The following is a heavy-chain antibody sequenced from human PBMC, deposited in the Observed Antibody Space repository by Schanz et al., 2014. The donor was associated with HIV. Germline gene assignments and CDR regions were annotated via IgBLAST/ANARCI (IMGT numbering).Heavy chain of an antibody. CDR3: AREKFSTLTGYPQNAFDI. D-gene: IGHD3-9*01. CDR2: IIPIFGTA. V-gene: IGHV1-69*06. J-gene: IGHJ3*02. CDR1: GGPFSSYA. Sequence: QVQLVQSGAEVKKPGSSVKVSCESSGGPFSSYAISWVRQAPGQGLEWMGGIIPIFGTANSAQRFQGRVTITADKSTSTAYMELSSLRSEDTAVYYCAREKFSTLTGYPQNAFDIWGQGTMVTVSS.